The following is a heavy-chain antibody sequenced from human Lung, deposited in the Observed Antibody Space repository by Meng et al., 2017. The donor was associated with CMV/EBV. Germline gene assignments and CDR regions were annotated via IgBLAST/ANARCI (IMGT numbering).Heavy chain of an antibody. J-gene: IGHJ4*02. Sequence: GGPLRLXCAASGFTFSSYAMHWVRQAPGRGLEWVANIKHDGSEEYYVDSLTGRFTISRDNAKNSLYLQMNSLRAEDTALYYCARDPGFGALDFWGQGTLVTVSS. CDR2: IKHDGSEE. CDR1: GFTFSSYA. D-gene: IGHD3-10*01. V-gene: IGHV3-7*01. CDR3: ARDPGFGALDF.